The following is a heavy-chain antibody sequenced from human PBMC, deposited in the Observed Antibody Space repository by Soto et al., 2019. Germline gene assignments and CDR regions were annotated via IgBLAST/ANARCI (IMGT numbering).Heavy chain of an antibody. J-gene: IGHJ4*02. D-gene: IGHD3-3*01. CDR1: GGSFSGYY. CDR2: INHSGST. CDR3: ARGFYDFWSGYCFDY. V-gene: IGHV4-34*01. Sequence: KPSETLSLTCAVYGGSFSGYYWSWIRQPPGKGLEWIGEINHSGSTNYNPSLKSRVTISVDTSKNQFSLKLSSVTAADTAVYYCARGFYDFWSGYCFDYWGQGTVVTVSS.